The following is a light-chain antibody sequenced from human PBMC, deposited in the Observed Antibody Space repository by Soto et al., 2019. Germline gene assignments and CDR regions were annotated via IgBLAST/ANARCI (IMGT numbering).Light chain of an antibody. CDR1: QGISNY. CDR2: AAS. J-gene: IGKJ1*01. Sequence: DIQMTKSPSSLSASVGDRVTITCRASQGISNYLAWYQQKPGKVPKLLIYAASTLQSGVPSRFSGSGSGTYFTLTISSLQPEDVATYYCQKYNRAPRTFGQGTKVQIK. CDR3: QKYNRAPRT. V-gene: IGKV1-27*01.